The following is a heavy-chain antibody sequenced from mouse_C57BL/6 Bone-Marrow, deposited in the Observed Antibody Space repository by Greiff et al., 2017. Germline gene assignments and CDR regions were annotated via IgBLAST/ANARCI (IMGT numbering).Heavy chain of an antibody. CDR1: GYTFTEYP. CDR2: FYPGSGST. D-gene: IGHD4-1*01. J-gene: IGHJ2*01. Sequence: QVQLQQSGAELVKPGASVKLSCKASGYTFTEYPIHWVKQRYGQGLEWIGRFYPGSGSTKYNEKFKGKATLTVEKSSSTVYMELSRLTSEDSAVYCCARRKTWDAFFDYWGQGTTLTVSS. V-gene: IGHV1-62-2*01. CDR3: ARRKTWDAFFDY.